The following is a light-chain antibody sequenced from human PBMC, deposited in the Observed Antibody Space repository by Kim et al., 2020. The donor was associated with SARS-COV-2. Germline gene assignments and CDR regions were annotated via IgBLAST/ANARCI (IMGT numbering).Light chain of an antibody. J-gene: IGKJ1*01. CDR1: QSVLYSSNNKNY. V-gene: IGKV4-1*01. CDR3: QQYYSTPRT. CDR2: WAS. Sequence: ATIICKSSQSVLYSSNNKNYLAWYQQKPGQPPKLLIYWASTRESGVPDRFSGSGSGTDFTLTISSLQAEDVAVYYCQQYYSTPRTFGQGTKVDIK.